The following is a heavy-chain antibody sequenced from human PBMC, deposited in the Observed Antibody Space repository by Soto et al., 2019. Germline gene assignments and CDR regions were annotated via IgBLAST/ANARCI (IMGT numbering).Heavy chain of an antibody. V-gene: IGHV1-69*12. Sequence: QVQLVQTGAEVKKPGSSVKVSCKASGGTFSSYAISWVRQAPGQGLEWMGGIIPIFGTANYAQKFQGRVTITADESTSTAYMELSRLRSEDTAVYYCARETEGNSSGWYEGDYWGQGTLVTVSS. D-gene: IGHD6-19*01. CDR3: ARETEGNSSGWYEGDY. CDR2: IIPIFGTA. CDR1: GGTFSSYA. J-gene: IGHJ4*02.